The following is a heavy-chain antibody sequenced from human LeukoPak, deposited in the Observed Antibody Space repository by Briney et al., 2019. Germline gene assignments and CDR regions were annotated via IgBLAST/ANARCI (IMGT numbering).Heavy chain of an antibody. CDR1: GFTFDDYA. Sequence: GGSLRLSCAASGFTFDDYAMHWVRQAPGKGLEWVSGISWNSGSIGYADSVKGRFTISRDNAKNSLYLQMNSLRAEDTAVYYCSSYYDSSGYYDAFDIWGQGTMVTVSS. D-gene: IGHD3-22*01. CDR3: SSYYDSSGYYDAFDI. CDR2: ISWNSGSI. V-gene: IGHV3-9*01. J-gene: IGHJ3*02.